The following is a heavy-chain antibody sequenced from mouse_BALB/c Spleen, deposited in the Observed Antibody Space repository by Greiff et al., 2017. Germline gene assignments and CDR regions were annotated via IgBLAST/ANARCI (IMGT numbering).Heavy chain of an antibody. CDR2: ISSGGST. CDR1: GFTFSSYA. J-gene: IGHJ2*01. CDR3: ARGGDVKSSYGY. Sequence: EVMLVESGGGLVKPGGSLKLSCAASGFTFSSYAMSWVRQTPEKRLEWVASISSGGSTYYPDSVKGRFTISRDNARNILYLQMSSLRSEDTAMYYCARGGDVKSSYGYWGQGTTLTVSS. D-gene: IGHD1-1*01. V-gene: IGHV5-6-5*01.